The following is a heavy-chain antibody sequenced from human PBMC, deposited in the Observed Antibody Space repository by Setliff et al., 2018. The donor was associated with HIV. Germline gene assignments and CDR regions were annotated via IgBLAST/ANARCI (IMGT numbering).Heavy chain of an antibody. CDR3: ARDKVDRAMGRHAVDI. D-gene: IGHD5-18*01. CDR2: IIPIFGTA. V-gene: IGHV1-69*06. J-gene: IGHJ3*02. CDR1: GGTFSSYA. Sequence: SVKVSCKASGGTFSSYAITWVRQAPGQGLEWMGGIIPIFGTANYAQKFQGRVPIIADKSTSTAYMELNSVTAADTAVYYCARDKVDRAMGRHAVDIWGPGARVTVSS.